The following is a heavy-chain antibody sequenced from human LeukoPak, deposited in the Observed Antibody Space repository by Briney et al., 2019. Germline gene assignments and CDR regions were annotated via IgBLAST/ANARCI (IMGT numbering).Heavy chain of an antibody. Sequence: GASVKVSCKASGYTFTSYDISWVRQATGQGLEWMGWMNPNSGNTGYAQKFQGRVTITRNTSISTAYMELSSLRSEDTAVYYCARGADSGYDLSDFDYWGQGTLVTVSS. CDR2: MNPNSGNT. D-gene: IGHD5-12*01. CDR3: ARGADSGYDLSDFDY. J-gene: IGHJ4*02. CDR1: GYTFTSYD. V-gene: IGHV1-8*03.